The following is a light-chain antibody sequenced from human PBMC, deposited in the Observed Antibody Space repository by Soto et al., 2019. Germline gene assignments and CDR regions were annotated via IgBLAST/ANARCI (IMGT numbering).Light chain of an antibody. CDR1: QSVGSD. CDR3: QQYKNWPPIS. J-gene: IGKJ5*01. Sequence: ILMTQSPVTLSVSPGERATLSCRASQSVGSDLAWYQQSPGQAPRLLIYGASTRATGIPARFSGSASGTEFTLTITGLQSEDFAVYYCQQYKNWPPISFGQGTRLEIK. CDR2: GAS. V-gene: IGKV3-15*01.